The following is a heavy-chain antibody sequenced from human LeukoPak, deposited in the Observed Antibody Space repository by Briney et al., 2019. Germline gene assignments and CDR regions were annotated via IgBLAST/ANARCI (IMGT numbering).Heavy chain of an antibody. CDR2: INPTSGGT. CDR1: GYTFTGYY. Sequence: GASVQVSCQSSGYTFTGYYIHWVRQAPGQGLEWMGWINPTSGGTKYAQKSEGRVTMARDTSITSAYMEVTSLRSDDTAVYYCAREDDYNCLDYWGQGTLVTVSS. CDR3: AREDDYNCLDY. D-gene: IGHD5-24*01. J-gene: IGHJ4*02. V-gene: IGHV1-2*02.